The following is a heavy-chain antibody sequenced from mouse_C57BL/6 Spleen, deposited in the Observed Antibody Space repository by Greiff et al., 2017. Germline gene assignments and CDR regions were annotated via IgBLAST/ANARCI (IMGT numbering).Heavy chain of an antibody. D-gene: IGHD1-1*01. CDR1: GYTFTSYW. Sequence: EVQLQQSGTVLARPGASVKMSCKTSGYTFTSYWMHWVKQRPGQGLEWIGAIYPGNSDTSYNQKFKGKANLTAVTSASTAYMELSSLTNEDSAVYYCTREGYYYGSSSYWYFDVWGTGTTVTVSS. CDR3: TREGYYYGSSSYWYFDV. CDR2: IYPGNSDT. J-gene: IGHJ1*03. V-gene: IGHV1-5*01.